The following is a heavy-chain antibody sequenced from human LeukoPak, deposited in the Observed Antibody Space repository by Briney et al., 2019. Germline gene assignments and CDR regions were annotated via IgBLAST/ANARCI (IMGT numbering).Heavy chain of an antibody. D-gene: IGHD3-10*01. CDR1: GFTFDDYA. Sequence: PGGSLRLSCAASGFTFDDYAMHWVRQAPGKGLEWVSLISWDGGSTYYADSVKGRFTISRDDSKNSLYLQMNSPRAEDTALYYCAKAFGEFSQFDYWGQGTLVTVSS. CDR3: AKAFGEFSQFDY. V-gene: IGHV3-43D*04. CDR2: ISWDGGST. J-gene: IGHJ4*02.